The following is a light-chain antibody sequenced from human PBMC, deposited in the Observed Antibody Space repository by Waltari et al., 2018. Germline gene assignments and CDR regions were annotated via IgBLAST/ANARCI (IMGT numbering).Light chain of an antibody. Sequence: SYEVAQPPSVSVSPGQNDTINCPGDKLGDHYICWYQQKPGQSPVLVIYQDSKRPSGIPERFSGSNSGNTATLTISGTQAMDEADYYCQAWDSSTAVFGGGTKLTVL. CDR1: KLGDHY. V-gene: IGLV3-1*01. CDR3: QAWDSSTAV. CDR2: QDS. J-gene: IGLJ2*01.